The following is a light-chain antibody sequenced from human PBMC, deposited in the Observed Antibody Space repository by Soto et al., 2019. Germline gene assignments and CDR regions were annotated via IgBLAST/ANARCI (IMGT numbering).Light chain of an antibody. CDR3: SSYAVSHIP. J-gene: IGLJ1*01. V-gene: IGLV2-8*01. Sequence: QSALTQPPSASGSPGQSVTISCTGTSSDVGGYNYVSWYQQHPGKAPKLMIYEVSKRPSGVPDRFSGSKSGNTASLTVSGLQAEDEADYYCSSYAVSHIPFGTGTKITV. CDR2: EVS. CDR1: SSDVGGYNY.